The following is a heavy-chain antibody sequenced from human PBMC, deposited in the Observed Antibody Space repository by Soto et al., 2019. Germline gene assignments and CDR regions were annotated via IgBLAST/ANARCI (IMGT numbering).Heavy chain of an antibody. Sequence: QLQLQESGPGLVKPSETLSLTCTVSGGSIRSSSFYWGWIRQPPGQGLEWIGSIYYSGSTYYNPSRKSVVTISVDRAKIQFSLRLSSVTDADTAVYFCARRSDNDYCDYYYWFFVLWFRGPLVTVS. J-gene: IGHJ2*01. V-gene: IGHV4-39*01. D-gene: IGHD4-17*01. CDR2: IYYSGST. CDR1: GGSIRSSSFY. CDR3: ARRSDNDYCDYYYWFFVL.